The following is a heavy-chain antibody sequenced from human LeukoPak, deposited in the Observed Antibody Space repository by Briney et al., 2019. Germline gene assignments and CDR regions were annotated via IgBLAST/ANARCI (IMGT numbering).Heavy chain of an antibody. CDR1: GGSISSYY. CDR2: IYYSGST. CDR3: ARDKARTFDP. J-gene: IGHJ5*02. Sequence: SETPSLTCTVSGGSISSYYWSWIRQPPGKGLEWIGYIYYSGSTNYNPSLKGRVTISVDTSKNQFSLKLSSVTAADTAVYYCARDKARTFDPWGQGTLVTVSS. D-gene: IGHD2-2*01. V-gene: IGHV4-59*01.